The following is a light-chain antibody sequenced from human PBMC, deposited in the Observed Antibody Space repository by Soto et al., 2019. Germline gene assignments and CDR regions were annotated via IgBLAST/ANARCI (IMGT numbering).Light chain of an antibody. Sequence: DIQMTQSPSTLSASVGDRVIITCRASQSISNWLAWYQQKPGKAPKLLIYKASRLESGVPSRFGGSGSGTEFTLTISSLQSEDFPRYHRLPSNSYWTFCQG. CDR3: LPSNSYWT. J-gene: IGKJ1*01. CDR1: QSISNW. V-gene: IGKV1-5*03. CDR2: KAS.